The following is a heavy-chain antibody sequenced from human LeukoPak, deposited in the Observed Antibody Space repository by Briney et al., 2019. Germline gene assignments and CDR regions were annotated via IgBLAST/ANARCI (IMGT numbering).Heavy chain of an antibody. CDR3: LRGDGRDY. D-gene: IGHD3/OR15-3a*01. V-gene: IGHV3-21*06. CDR1: GFTFNTYS. Sequence: GGSLRLSCEASGFTFNTYSMNWARQAPGKGLEWVSSIYSSGGYIFYADSLNGRFIISIDNAKYSLYLQMNSLRVEDTAVYYCLRGDGRDYWGQGSLGAVSS. J-gene: IGHJ4*02. CDR2: IYSSGGYI.